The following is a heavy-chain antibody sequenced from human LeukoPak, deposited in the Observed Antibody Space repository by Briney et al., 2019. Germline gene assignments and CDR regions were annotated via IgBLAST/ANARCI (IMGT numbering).Heavy chain of an antibody. CDR2: IIPIFGTA. D-gene: IGHD2-2*01. V-gene: IGHV1-69*13. CDR3: ARFRLGYCSSTSFPMDY. CDR1: GGTFSSYA. Sequence: ASVKVSCKASGGTFSSYAISWVRQAPGQGLEWMGGIIPIFGTANYAQKFQGRVTITADESTSTAYMELSSLRSEDTAVYYCARFRLGYCSSTSFPMDYWGQGTLATVSS. J-gene: IGHJ4*02.